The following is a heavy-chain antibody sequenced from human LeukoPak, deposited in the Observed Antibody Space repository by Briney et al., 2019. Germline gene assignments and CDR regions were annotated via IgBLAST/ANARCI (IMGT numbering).Heavy chain of an antibody. V-gene: IGHV4-34*01. D-gene: IGHD2-15*01. CDR1: GGSFSGYY. CDR2: INLSGST. Sequence: PSVTLSLTCAVYGGSFSGYYWSWIRQPPGKGLGWVGEINLSGSTNYNPSLKSRVTISVDTSKNQFSLKLSSVTAADTAVYYCARGLGYCSGGSCYQINYFDYWGQGTLVTVSS. J-gene: IGHJ4*02. CDR3: ARGLGYCSGGSCYQINYFDY.